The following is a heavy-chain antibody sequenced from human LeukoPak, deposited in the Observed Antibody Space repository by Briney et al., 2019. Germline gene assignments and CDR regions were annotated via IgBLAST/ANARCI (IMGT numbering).Heavy chain of an antibody. CDR1: GSTFSDYH. CDR3: ARGEYSNGYPYRLDS. J-gene: IGHJ4*02. V-gene: IGHV1-2*02. D-gene: IGHD3-16*01. CDR2: INPKSGDA. Sequence: ASVKVSCRASGSTFSDYHINWVRQASGQGPEWMGWINPKSGDAKYGQAFQGRVTMTRDTSISTAYMELNRLRFDDTAMYYCARGEYSNGYPYRLDSWGQGTLVTVSS.